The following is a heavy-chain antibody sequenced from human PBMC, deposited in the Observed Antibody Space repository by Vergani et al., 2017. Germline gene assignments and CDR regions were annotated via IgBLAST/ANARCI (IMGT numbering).Heavy chain of an antibody. D-gene: IGHD4-23*01. CDR1: GFTFSSYD. CDR2: IGTAGDT. Sequence: EVQLVESGGGLVQPGGSLRLSCAASGFTFSSYDMHWVRQATGKGLEWVSAIGTAGDTYYPGSVKGRFTISRENAKNSLYLQMNSLRARDTAIYYCARAVSTTVGDPPGYWGQGTLVTVSS. J-gene: IGHJ4*02. V-gene: IGHV3-13*01. CDR3: ARAVSTTVGDPPGY.